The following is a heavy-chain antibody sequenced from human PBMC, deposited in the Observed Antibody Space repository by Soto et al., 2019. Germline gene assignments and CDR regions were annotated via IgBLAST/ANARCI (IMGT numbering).Heavy chain of an antibody. CDR3: ARRWSGTDY. J-gene: IGHJ4*01. CDR2: IHNSGST. V-gene: IGHV4-59*01. D-gene: IGHD3-10*01. CDR1: GGSITSYY. Sequence: QVQLQESGPGLVKPSETLSLTCTVSGGSITSYYWSWIRQPPGKGLEWIGYIHNSGSTSYNPSLQSRVTISADVSKNQFSLDLRSVTAADTAGYYCARRWSGTDYWGHGTLVTVSS.